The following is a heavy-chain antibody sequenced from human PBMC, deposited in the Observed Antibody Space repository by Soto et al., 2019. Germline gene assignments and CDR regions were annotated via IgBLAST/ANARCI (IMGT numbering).Heavy chain of an antibody. CDR1: EFTFNSYW. Sequence: GGSLRLSCAASEFTFNSYWMYWVRQAPGKGPVWVSCLNTDGVFTAYADSVKGRSTISRDNAKNTLYLQMHSLRAEDTAVYYCAKGGHYDRNPLDYWGQGTLVTVSS. CDR3: AKGGHYDRNPLDY. J-gene: IGHJ4*02. D-gene: IGHD3-3*01. V-gene: IGHV3-74*01. CDR2: LNTDGVFT.